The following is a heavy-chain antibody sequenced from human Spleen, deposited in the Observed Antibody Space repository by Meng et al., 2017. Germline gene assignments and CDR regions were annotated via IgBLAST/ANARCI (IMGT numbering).Heavy chain of an antibody. D-gene: IGHD5/OR15-5a*01. V-gene: IGHV1-2*06. CDR1: GYTFPDYW. CDR2: INPKSGDT. Sequence: ASVKVSCKASGYTFPDYWLHWVRRAPGQGLEWMGRINPKSGDTHYAQRFQGRVTMTRDTSISAAYMDLSRLTSDDSAVFYCARDHGLRTSHTFDVWGQGTMVTVSS. CDR3: ARDHGLRTSHTFDV. J-gene: IGHJ3*01.